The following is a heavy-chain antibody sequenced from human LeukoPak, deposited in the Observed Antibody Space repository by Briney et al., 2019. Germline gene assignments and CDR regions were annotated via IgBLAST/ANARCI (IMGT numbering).Heavy chain of an antibody. V-gene: IGHV3-30-3*01. D-gene: IGHD6-19*01. CDR1: GFTVSNKY. J-gene: IGHJ4*02. CDR3: ARAGGGQYYFDY. CDR2: ISYDGSNK. Sequence: PGGSLRLSCVASGFTVSNKYMSWVRQAPGKGLEWVAVISYDGSNKYYADSVKGRFTISRDNSKNTLYLQMNSLRAEDTAVYYCARAGGGQYYFDYWGQGTLVTVSS.